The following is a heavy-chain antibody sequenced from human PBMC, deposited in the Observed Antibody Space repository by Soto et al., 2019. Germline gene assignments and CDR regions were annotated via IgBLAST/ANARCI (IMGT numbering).Heavy chain of an antibody. Sequence: SETLSLTFSVSGGSINSSSYFWGRVRQPPGKGLEWIGSIYYSGSTYYNPSLRSRVTISVDTSKNQFSLKLSSVTAADTAVYYCARGFSSYYYDSSGYYKDSRWFDPWGQGTLVTVSS. CDR2: IYYSGST. J-gene: IGHJ5*02. CDR3: ARGFSSYYYDSSGYYKDSRWFDP. CDR1: GGSINSSSYF. D-gene: IGHD3-22*01. V-gene: IGHV4-39*07.